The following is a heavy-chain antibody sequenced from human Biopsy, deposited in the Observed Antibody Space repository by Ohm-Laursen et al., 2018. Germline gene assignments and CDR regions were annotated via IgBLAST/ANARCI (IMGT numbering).Heavy chain of an antibody. Sequence: TLSLTCTVSGGSIGGRGDYWSWIRQPPGKGLEWIGYISDTGTTNYNPSLRGRVAMSVDTSKNQFSLQLTSVTAPDTAMFFCARLFRLDDYWNDDPPDGFDVWGQGTMVTVSS. V-gene: IGHV4-61*08. J-gene: IGHJ3*01. CDR1: GGSIGGRGDY. D-gene: IGHD3-3*01. CDR3: ARLFRLDDYWNDDPPDGFDV. CDR2: ISDTGTT.